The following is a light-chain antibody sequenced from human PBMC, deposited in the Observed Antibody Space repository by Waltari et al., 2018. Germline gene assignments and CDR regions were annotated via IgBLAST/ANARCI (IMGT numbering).Light chain of an antibody. V-gene: IGKV3-20*01. CDR2: GPS. Sequence: EIVLTQSPGTLSLSPGERATLSCRASQSVTSISLTWYQQKLGQAPRLLVDGPSSRATGSPDRFSGSGSGTDFTLTISRLEPEDFAVYYCQQYDGEVVTFGGGTKVEI. CDR3: QQYDGEVVT. J-gene: IGKJ4*01. CDR1: QSVTSIS.